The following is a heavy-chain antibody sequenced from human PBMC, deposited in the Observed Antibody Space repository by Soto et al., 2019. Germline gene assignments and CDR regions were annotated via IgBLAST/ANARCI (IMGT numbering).Heavy chain of an antibody. J-gene: IGHJ5*02. CDR2: INAGNGNT. CDR3: AREGSGYYDSSGFVP. D-gene: IGHD3-22*01. V-gene: IGHV1-3*01. CDR1: GYTFTSYA. Sequence: GASVKVSCKASGYTFTSYAMHWVRQAPGQRLEWMGWINAGNGNTKYSQKFQGRVTITRDTSASTAYMELSSLRSEDTAVYYCAREGSGYYDSSGFVPWGQGTLVTVSS.